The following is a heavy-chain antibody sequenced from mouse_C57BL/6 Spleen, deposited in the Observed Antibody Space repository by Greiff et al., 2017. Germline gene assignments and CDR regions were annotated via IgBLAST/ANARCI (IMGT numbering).Heavy chain of an antibody. J-gene: IGHJ3*01. CDR2: ISNGGGST. D-gene: IGHD2-10*01. Sequence: EVKLMESGGGLVQPGGSLKLSCAASGFTFSDYYMYWVRQTPEQRLEWVAYISNGGGSTYYPDTVKGRFTISRDNAKNTLYLQRSRLKSEDTAMYYCARQTYYAWFAYWGQGTLVTVSA. CDR3: ARQTYYAWFAY. V-gene: IGHV5-12*01. CDR1: GFTFSDYY.